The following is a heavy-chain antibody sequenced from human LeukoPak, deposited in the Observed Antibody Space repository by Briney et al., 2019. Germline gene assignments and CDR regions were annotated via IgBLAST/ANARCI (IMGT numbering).Heavy chain of an antibody. CDR3: ARDNSGYDSTTFDY. Sequence: ASVKVSCKASGYTFTGYYMHWVRQAPGQGLEWMGWINPNSGGTNYTQKFQGRVTMTTDTSTNTAYMELRSLRSDDTAVYYCARDNSGYDSTTFDYWGQGTLVTVSS. D-gene: IGHD5-12*01. V-gene: IGHV1-2*02. CDR1: GYTFTGYY. CDR2: INPNSGGT. J-gene: IGHJ4*02.